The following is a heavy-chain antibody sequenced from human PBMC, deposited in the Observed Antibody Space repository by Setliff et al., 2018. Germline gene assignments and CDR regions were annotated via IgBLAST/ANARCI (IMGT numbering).Heavy chain of an antibody. Sequence: LSLTCTVSGDSISNYYWNWIRQPAGKGLEWIGRIYVTESTKYNPSLKSRVTISVDTSKKQFSLMLTSVTAADTAVYYCARYIPSAGCFDPWGQGALVTVSS. D-gene: IGHD2-21*01. CDR2: IYVTEST. CDR3: ARYIPSAGCFDP. V-gene: IGHV4-4*07. J-gene: IGHJ5*02. CDR1: GDSISNYY.